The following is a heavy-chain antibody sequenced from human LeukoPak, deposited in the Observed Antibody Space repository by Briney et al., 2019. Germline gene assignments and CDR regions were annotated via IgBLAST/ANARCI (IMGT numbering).Heavy chain of an antibody. CDR2: IYYSGST. V-gene: IGHV4-30-4*01. CDR1: GGSISSGDYS. CDR3: TYLAPYCSSTSCYDLSDV. D-gene: IGHD2-2*01. J-gene: IGHJ6*02. Sequence: SETLSLTCTVSGGSISSGDYSWSWIRQPPGKGLEWIGCIYYSGSTYYNPSLKSRVTISVDTSKNQFSLKLSSVTAADTAVYYCTYLAPYCSSTSCYDLSDVWGQGTTVTVSS.